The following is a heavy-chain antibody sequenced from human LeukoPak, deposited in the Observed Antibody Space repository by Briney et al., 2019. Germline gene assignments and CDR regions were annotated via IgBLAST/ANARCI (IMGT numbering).Heavy chain of an antibody. Sequence: PGGSLRLSCAASGFTFSSYSMNWVRQAPGKGLEWVSSISSSSSYIYYADSVKGRFTISRDNAKNSLYLQMNSLRAEDTAVYYCARDKSYGDNYLDYWGQGTLVTVSS. J-gene: IGHJ4*02. CDR1: GFTFSSYS. CDR2: ISSSSSYI. V-gene: IGHV3-21*01. D-gene: IGHD4-17*01. CDR3: ARDKSYGDNYLDY.